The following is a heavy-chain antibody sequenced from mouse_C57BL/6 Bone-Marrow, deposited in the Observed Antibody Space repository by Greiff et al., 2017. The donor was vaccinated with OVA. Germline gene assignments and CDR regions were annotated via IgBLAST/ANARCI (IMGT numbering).Heavy chain of an antibody. CDR3: ASRTGPYWYFDV. CDR1: GFTFSSYG. CDR2: ISSGGSYT. Sequence: EVMLVESGGDLVKPGGSLKLSCAASGFTFSSYGMSWVRQTPDKRLEWVATISSGGSYTYYPDSVKGRFTISRDNAKNTLYLQMSSLKSEDTAMYYCASRTGPYWYFDVWGTGTTVTVSS. J-gene: IGHJ1*03. D-gene: IGHD4-1*01. V-gene: IGHV5-6*02.